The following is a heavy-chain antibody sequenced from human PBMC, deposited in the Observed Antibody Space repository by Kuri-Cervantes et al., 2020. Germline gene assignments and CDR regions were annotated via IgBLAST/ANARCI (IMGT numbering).Heavy chain of an antibody. CDR2: IYSGGST. Sequence: GESLKISCAASGFTVSSNYMSWVRQAPGKGLEWVSVIYSGGSTYYADSVKGRFTISRDNAKNSLYLQMNSLRAEDTAVYYCARDQGYSVYVSALGYWGQGTLVTVSS. CDR3: ARDQGYSVYVSALGY. J-gene: IGHJ4*02. D-gene: IGHD5/OR15-5a*01. V-gene: IGHV3-53*01. CDR1: GFTVSSNY.